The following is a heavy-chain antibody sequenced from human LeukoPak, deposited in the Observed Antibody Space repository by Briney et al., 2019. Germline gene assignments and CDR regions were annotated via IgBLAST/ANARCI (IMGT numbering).Heavy chain of an antibody. CDR3: ANLVGTGTTPTDN. CDR1: GFTFSNYA. V-gene: IGHV3-23*01. D-gene: IGHD1-1*01. J-gene: IGHJ4*02. CDR2: VSASGTNT. Sequence: PGGSLRLSCASSGFTFSNYAMTGLRQAPGKGLEWVSVVSASGTNTDYAGSVKGRFTIFRDNSKSTLSLQMYSLRAEDTAIYYCANLVGTGTTPTDNWGQGTLVTVSS.